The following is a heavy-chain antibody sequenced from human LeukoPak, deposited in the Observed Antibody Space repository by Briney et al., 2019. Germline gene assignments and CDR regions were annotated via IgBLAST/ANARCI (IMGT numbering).Heavy chain of an antibody. D-gene: IGHD3-3*01. J-gene: IGHJ4*02. Sequence: SETLSLTCTVSGASINTYYWSWIRQPPGKGLEWIGYIYYTGSTNYNPSLRSRLTISVDTSKRQFSLKLTSVTAADTAVYYCARVRFPEWFSSYYFDYWGQGALVTVSS. CDR2: IYYTGST. CDR3: ARVRFPEWFSSYYFDY. V-gene: IGHV4-59*01. CDR1: GASINTYY.